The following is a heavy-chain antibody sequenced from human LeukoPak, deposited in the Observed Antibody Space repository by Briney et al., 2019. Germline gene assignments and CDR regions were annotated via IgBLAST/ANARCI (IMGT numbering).Heavy chain of an antibody. CDR1: GFTFSSYS. Sequence: PGGSLRLSCAASGFTFSSYSMNWVRQAPGKGLEWVSYISSSSNTIYYADSVKGRFTISRDNAKNSLYLQMNSLRAEDTAVYYCARDRGRYSSGWYGNFDYWGQGTLVTVSS. J-gene: IGHJ4*02. CDR2: ISSSSNTI. D-gene: IGHD6-19*01. V-gene: IGHV3-48*01. CDR3: ARDRGRYSSGWYGNFDY.